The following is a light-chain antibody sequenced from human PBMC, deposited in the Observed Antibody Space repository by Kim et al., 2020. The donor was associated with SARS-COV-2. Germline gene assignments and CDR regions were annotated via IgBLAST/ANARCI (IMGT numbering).Light chain of an antibody. J-gene: IGKJ1*01. V-gene: IGKV3-20*01. Sequence: EIVLTQSPGTLYLSPGERATLSCRASQSVSSSYLAWYQQKPGQGPRLLIHGASSRATGIPDRFSGSGSGTDFTLTISRLEPEDFAVYYCQQYGRSPWTFGQGTKVDIK. CDR1: QSVSSSY. CDR3: QQYGRSPWT. CDR2: GAS.